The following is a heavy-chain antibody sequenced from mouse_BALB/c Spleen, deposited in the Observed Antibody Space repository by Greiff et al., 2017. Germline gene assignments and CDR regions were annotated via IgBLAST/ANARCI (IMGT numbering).Heavy chain of an antibody. V-gene: IGHV5-9-4*01. CDR1: GFTFSSYA. CDR3: AREGVRSWFAY. CDR2: ISSGGSYT. D-gene: IGHD1-1*01. Sequence: EVKLQESGGGLVKPGGSLKLSCAASGFTFSSYAMSWVRQSPEKRLEWVAAISSGGSYTYYPDTVTGRFTISRDNAKNTLYLEMSSLRSEDTAMYYCAREGVRSWFAYWGQGTLVTVSA. J-gene: IGHJ3*01.